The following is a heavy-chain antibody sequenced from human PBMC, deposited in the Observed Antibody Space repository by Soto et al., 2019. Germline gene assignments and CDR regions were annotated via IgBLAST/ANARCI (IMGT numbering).Heavy chain of an antibody. J-gene: IGHJ4*02. D-gene: IGHD3-10*01. CDR1: SNAW. CDR2: IKSKTDGGTT. V-gene: IGHV3-15*07. CDR3: TTDIITMVRGVNYYFDY. Sequence: SNAWMNWVRQAPGKGLEWVGRIKSKTDGGTTDYAAPVKGRFTISRDDSKNTLYLQMNSLKTEDTAVYYCTTDIITMVRGVNYYFDYWGQGTLVTVSS.